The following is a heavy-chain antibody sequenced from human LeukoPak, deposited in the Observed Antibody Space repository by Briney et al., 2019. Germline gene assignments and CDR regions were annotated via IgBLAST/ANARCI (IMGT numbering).Heavy chain of an antibody. D-gene: IGHD3-22*01. CDR1: GYSISSGYY. CDR2: IYHSRSP. J-gene: IGHJ3*02. V-gene: IGHV4-38-2*01. CDR3: ARSYYYHSSGYYYGDAIDI. Sequence: PSETLSLTCVVSGYSISSGYYWGWIRQPPGKGLEWIGSIYHSRSPYYNPSLKSRVTISVDTSKNQFSLRLSSVTAADTAVYYCARSYYYHSSGYYYGDAIDIWGQGTMVTVSS.